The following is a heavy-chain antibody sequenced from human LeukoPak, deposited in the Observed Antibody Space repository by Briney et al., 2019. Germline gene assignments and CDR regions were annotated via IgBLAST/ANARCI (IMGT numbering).Heavy chain of an antibody. CDR3: ASTSGYYYGSGSLGY. V-gene: IGHV3-21*01. Sequence: GGSLRLSRAASGFTFSSYSMNWVRQAPGKGLEWVSSISSSSSYIYYADSVKGRFTISRDNAKNSLYLQMNSLRAEDTAVYYCASTSGYYYGSGSLGYWGQGTLVTVSS. CDR1: GFTFSSYS. CDR2: ISSSSSYI. D-gene: IGHD3-10*01. J-gene: IGHJ4*02.